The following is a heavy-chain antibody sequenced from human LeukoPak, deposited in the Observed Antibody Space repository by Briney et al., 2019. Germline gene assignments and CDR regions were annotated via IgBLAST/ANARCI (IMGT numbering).Heavy chain of an antibody. V-gene: IGHV1-18*01. CDR3: ARDHGYCSGTSCYNSGWFDP. CDR1: GYTFTSYG. Sequence: GASVKVSCKASGYTFTSYGISWVRQAPGQGLEWMGWISACNGNTNYAQKLQGRVTMTTDTSTSTAYMELRSLRSDDTAVYYCARDHGYCSGTSCYNSGWFDPWGQGTLVTVSS. CDR2: ISACNGNT. J-gene: IGHJ5*02. D-gene: IGHD2-2*02.